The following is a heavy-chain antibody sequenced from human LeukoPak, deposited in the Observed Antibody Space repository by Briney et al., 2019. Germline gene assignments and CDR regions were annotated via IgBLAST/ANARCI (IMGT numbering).Heavy chain of an antibody. CDR1: GFTFSSHD. D-gene: IGHD6-6*01. V-gene: IGHV3-30*02. CDR2: IRSGGSNI. Sequence: GGSLRLSCAASGFTFSSHDMHWVRQAPGKGLKWVAVIRSGGSNINYADSVTGRFTISRDNSKNTLYLQMNSLRAEDTAVYYCARDRVVARPMGVYVGYWGQGTLVTVSS. CDR3: ARDRVVARPMGVYVGY. J-gene: IGHJ4*02.